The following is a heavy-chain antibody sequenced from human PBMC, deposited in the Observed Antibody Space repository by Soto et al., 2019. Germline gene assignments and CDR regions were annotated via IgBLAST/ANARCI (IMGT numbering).Heavy chain of an antibody. D-gene: IGHD1-1*01. Sequence: PGGSLRLSCAASGSSFRDYYMSWIRQSPGKGLEWLSYITSSSSYTHYADSVKGRFTISRDNAKNSLYLQMNSLRAEDTAVYYCTGGQDNLAVNFDYWGQGTPVTVSS. J-gene: IGHJ4*02. CDR2: ITSSSSYT. CDR3: TGGQDNLAVNFDY. V-gene: IGHV3-11*03. CDR1: GSSFRDYY.